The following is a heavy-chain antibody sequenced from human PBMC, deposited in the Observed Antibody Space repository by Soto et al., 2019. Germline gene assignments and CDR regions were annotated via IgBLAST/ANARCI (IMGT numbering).Heavy chain of an antibody. V-gene: IGHV3-72*01. Sequence: PGGSLRLSCAASGFTFSEHYMDWVRQAPGKGLEWVGRTRNKANSFTTEYAASVKGRFTIFRDDSKNSLYLQMSSLKTEDTAMYYCAREFMTTVTYFDYWGQGTLVTVSS. D-gene: IGHD4-17*01. CDR3: AREFMTTVTYFDY. CDR2: TRNKANSFTT. CDR1: GFTFSEHY. J-gene: IGHJ4*02.